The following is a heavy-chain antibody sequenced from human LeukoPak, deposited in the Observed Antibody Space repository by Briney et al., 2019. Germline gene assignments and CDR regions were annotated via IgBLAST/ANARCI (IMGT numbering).Heavy chain of an antibody. Sequence: GGSLRLSCAASGFTFSRYSMNWVRQAPGKGLEWVSFISSSSSTIYYADSVKGRFTISRDNAKNSLYLQMNSLRAEDTAVYYCARDRGGSYSAIDYWGQGTLVTVSS. D-gene: IGHD1-26*01. CDR2: ISSSSSTI. CDR1: GFTFSRYS. CDR3: ARDRGGSYSAIDY. V-gene: IGHV3-48*04. J-gene: IGHJ4*02.